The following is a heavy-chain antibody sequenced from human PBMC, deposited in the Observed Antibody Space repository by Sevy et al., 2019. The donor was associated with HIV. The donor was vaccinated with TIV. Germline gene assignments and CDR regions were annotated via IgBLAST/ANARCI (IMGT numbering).Heavy chain of an antibody. Sequence: GGSLRLSCAASGFTFSNYGMHWVRQAPGKGLEWVAVIWYDGSNKYYADSVKGRFTISRENSKNTLYLQMNSLGAEDTAVYYCARDLMPKRPDSETTPFDYWGQGTLVTVSS. D-gene: IGHD4-4*01. CDR3: ARDLMPKRPDSETTPFDY. CDR2: IWYDGSNK. J-gene: IGHJ4*02. V-gene: IGHV3-33*01. CDR1: GFTFSNYG.